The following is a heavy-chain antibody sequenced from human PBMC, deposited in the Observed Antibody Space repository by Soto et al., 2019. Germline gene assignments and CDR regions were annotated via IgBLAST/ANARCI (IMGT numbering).Heavy chain of an antibody. CDR1: GGSISSYY. Sequence: SETLSLTCTVSGGSISSYYWSWIRQPPGKGLEWIGYIYYSGSTNYNPSLKSRVTISVDTSKNQFSLKLSSVTAADTAVYYCARDVHYDFWSGYYYFGYWGQGTLVTVSS. J-gene: IGHJ4*02. D-gene: IGHD3-3*01. V-gene: IGHV4-59*01. CDR3: ARDVHYDFWSGYYYFGY. CDR2: IYYSGST.